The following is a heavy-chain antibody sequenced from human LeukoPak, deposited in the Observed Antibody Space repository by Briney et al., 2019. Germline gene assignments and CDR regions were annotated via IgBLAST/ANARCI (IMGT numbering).Heavy chain of an antibody. CDR1: GFTFSSYA. Sequence: GGSLRLSCAASGFTFSSYAMHWVRQAPGKGLEWVSSVSGSGGSTYYADSVKGRFTISRDNSKSTLFLQMNSLRAEDTAVYYCAKSSYYDSSGYYREYYFDYWGQGTLVTVSS. CDR2: VSGSGGST. D-gene: IGHD3-22*01. J-gene: IGHJ4*02. V-gene: IGHV3-23*01. CDR3: AKSSYYDSSGYYREYYFDY.